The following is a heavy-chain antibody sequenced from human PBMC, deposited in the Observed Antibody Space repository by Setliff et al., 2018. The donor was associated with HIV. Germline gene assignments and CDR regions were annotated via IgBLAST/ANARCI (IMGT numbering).Heavy chain of an antibody. CDR2: INPNSGGT. D-gene: IGHD3-10*01. CDR1: GYTFTGYY. V-gene: IGHV1-2*02. CDR3: ARGEGHYYGSGVGWADY. J-gene: IGHJ4*02. Sequence: ASVKVSCKASGYTFTGYYVHWMRQAPGQGLEWVGWINPNSGGTNYAQKFQGRVTMTRDTSISTAYMGLTRLRSDDTAVYYCARGEGHYYGSGVGWADYWGQGTLVTVSS.